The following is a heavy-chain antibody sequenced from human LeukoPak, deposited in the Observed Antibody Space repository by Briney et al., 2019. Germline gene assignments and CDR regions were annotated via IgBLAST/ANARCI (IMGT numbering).Heavy chain of an antibody. Sequence: GASVKVSCKASGYTFTKYYMHWVRQAPGQGLEWMGIINPNGGSTSYAQKFQGRVTMTRDTSMSTAYMELSRLRSDDTAVYYCARGFSSNRFGGLTSSDDFDCRGRGGLATVSS. J-gene: IGHJ4*02. CDR2: INPNGGST. V-gene: IGHV1-46*01. CDR1: GYTFTKYY. D-gene: IGHD3-10*01. CDR3: ARGFSSNRFGGLTSSDDFDC.